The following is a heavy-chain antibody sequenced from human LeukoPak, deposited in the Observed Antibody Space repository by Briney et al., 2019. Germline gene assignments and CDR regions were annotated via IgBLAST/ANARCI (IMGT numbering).Heavy chain of an antibody. V-gene: IGHV3-33*01. J-gene: IGHJ4*02. D-gene: IGHD6-6*01. CDR3: AGDQGMTACLFES. CDR2: IWYDGTNK. Sequence: GRSLRLSCAASGFSFSSNGMHWGRQAPGKGLEWVAVIWYDGTNKYYADSVKGRFTISRDDSKNKLYLQMNSLIAEDTAVYYCAGDQGMTACLFESWGQGTLVTVSS. CDR1: GFSFSSNG.